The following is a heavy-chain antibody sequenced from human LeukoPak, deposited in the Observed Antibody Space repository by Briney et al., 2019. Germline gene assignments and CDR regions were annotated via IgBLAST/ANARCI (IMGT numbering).Heavy chain of an antibody. CDR1: GYTFTSYG. Sequence: GASVKVSCKASGYTFTSYGISWVRQAPGQGLEWMGWISTYNGDTNYAQKLQGRVTMTTDTSTSAAYMELRSLRSDDTAVYYCAREGLGELTLDYWGQGTLVTVSS. CDR2: ISTYNGDT. V-gene: IGHV1-18*01. CDR3: AREGLGELTLDY. J-gene: IGHJ4*02. D-gene: IGHD3-16*01.